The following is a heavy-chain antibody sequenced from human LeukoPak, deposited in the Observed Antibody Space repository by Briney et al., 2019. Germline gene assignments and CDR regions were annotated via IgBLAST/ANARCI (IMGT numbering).Heavy chain of an antibody. CDR1: GFTFTSFA. J-gene: IGHJ4*02. D-gene: IGHD1-1*01. CDR3: ANSASGTHPEY. Sequence: GGSLRLSRAASGFTFTSFAMSWVRQAPGKGLEWVSAISGRGGTTDYADSVKGRFTISRDNSKNTLYLQMNSLRAEDTAVYYCANSASGTHPEYWGQGTLVTVSS. CDR2: ISGRGGTT. V-gene: IGHV3-23*01.